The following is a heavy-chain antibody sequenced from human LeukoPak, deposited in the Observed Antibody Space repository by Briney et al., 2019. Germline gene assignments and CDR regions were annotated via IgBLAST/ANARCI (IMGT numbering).Heavy chain of an antibody. CDR3: ASQAYGSGSYHFQH. CDR2: IYYSGST. J-gene: IGHJ1*01. CDR1: GGSISSSSYY. D-gene: IGHD3-10*01. Sequence: SETLSLTCTVSGGSISSSSYYWGWIRQPPGKGLEWIGSIYYSGSTYYNPSLKSPVTISVDTSKNQFSLKLSSVTAADTAVYYCASQAYGSGSYHFQHWGQGILVTVSS. V-gene: IGHV4-39*01.